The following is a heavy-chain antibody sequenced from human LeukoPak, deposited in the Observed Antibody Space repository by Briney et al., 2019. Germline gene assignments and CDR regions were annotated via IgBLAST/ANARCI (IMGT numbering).Heavy chain of an antibody. CDR2: ISSSGLTI. D-gene: IGHD3-22*01. CDR1: GFTFSSYE. V-gene: IGHV3-48*03. J-gene: IGHJ4*02. CDR3: AKDPRVVYYDSSGPIDY. Sequence: GGSLLPSSAASGFTFSSYEMNWVRPAAGRGLEWVSYISSSGLTIYYADFVRGRFTISRDNSKNTLYLQMNSLRAEDTAVYYCAKDPRVVYYDSSGPIDYWGQGTLVTVSS.